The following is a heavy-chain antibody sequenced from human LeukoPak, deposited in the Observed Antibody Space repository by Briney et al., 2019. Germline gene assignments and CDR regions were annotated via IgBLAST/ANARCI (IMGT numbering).Heavy chain of an antibody. J-gene: IGHJ4*02. D-gene: IGHD1-1*01. CDR1: RFTFSTSE. CDR3: ARLRYGYYFDY. CDR2: ISSSGSTI. V-gene: IGHV3-48*03. Sequence: PGGSLRLSCVASRFTFSTSEMNWVRQASGKGLEWVSYISSSGSTIYYADSVKGRFTISRDNAKNSLYLQMNSLRGKDTAVYYCARLRYGYYFDYWGQGTLVTVFS.